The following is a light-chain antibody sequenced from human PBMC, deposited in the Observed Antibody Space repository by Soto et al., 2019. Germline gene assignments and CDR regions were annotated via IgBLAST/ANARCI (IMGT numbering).Light chain of an antibody. CDR2: AAS. CDR1: QSISSY. CDR3: QQSYSTPQT. J-gene: IGKJ1*01. Sequence: DIHMTQSPSSLSASVGDRVTITCRASQSISSYLNWYQQKPGKAPKLQIYAASSLQSGVPSRFSGSGSGTDFTLTISSLQPEDFATYYCQQSYSTPQTFGQGTKVDIK. V-gene: IGKV1-39*01.